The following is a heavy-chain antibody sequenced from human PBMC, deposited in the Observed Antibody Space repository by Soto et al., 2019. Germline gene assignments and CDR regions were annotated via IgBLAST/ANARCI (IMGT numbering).Heavy chain of an antibody. J-gene: IGHJ6*04. CDR2: IYYSGST. CDR1: GGSISSSSYY. Sequence: PSETLSLTCTVSGGSISSSSYYWGWIRQPPGKGLEWIGSIYYSGSTYYNPSLKSRVTISVDTSKNQFSLKLSSVTAADTAVYYCASPYYDFWSGYHGGRDVWGKGTTATVSS. D-gene: IGHD3-3*01. CDR3: ASPYYDFWSGYHGGRDV. V-gene: IGHV4-39*01.